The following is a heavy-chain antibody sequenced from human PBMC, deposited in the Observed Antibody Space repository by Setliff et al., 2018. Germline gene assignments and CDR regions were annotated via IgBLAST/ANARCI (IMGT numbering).Heavy chain of an antibody. D-gene: IGHD2-15*01. CDR1: GGTFSSFL. J-gene: IGHJ3*01. V-gene: IGHV1-18*01. CDR3: AISTLSICSGGSCPNAFDV. CDR2: ISSYNDVT. Sequence: ASVKVSCKHSGGTFSSFLVSWVRQAPGQGLEWMGWISSYNDVTNYAQSFQGRVTMTTDTSKSAAYMDLRGLRSDDTAVYYCAISTLSICSGGSCPNAFDVWGQGTMVTVSS.